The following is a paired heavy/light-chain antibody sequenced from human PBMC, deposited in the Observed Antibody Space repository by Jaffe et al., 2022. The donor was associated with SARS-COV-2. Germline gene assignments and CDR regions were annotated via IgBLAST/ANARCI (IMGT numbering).Heavy chain of an antibody. J-gene: IGHJ4*02. D-gene: IGHD5-18*01. V-gene: IGHV3-30*18. CDR1: GFTFSNYG. Sequence: QVQLVESGGGVVQPGRSLRLSCAASGFTFSNYGMQWVRQAPGKGLEWVAVISHDGSAKVYADSVKGRFAISRDNSKNALYLQMNSLRPEETAVYYCAKEATAMSSAHFDHWGQGTLVTVSS. CDR2: ISHDGSAK. CDR3: AKEATAMSSAHFDH.
Light chain of an antibody. CDR2: TAS. Sequence: DIQMTQSPSSLSASVGDRVTITCRASQDISSSLAWYQQKPGKAPNLLIYTASSLQSGVPSRFSGSGSGTDFTLTISSLQPEDVATYYCQQAKNFPWTFGQGTKVEIK. J-gene: IGKJ1*01. CDR3: QQAKNFPWT. CDR1: QDISSS. V-gene: IGKV1-12*02.